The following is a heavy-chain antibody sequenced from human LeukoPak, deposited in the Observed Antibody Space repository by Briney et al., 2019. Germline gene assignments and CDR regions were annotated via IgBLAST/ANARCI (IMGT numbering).Heavy chain of an antibody. D-gene: IGHD3-10*01. V-gene: IGHV3-30*04. Sequence: GGSLRLSCAASGFTFSSYAMHWVRQAPGKGLEWVAVISYDGSNKYYADSVKGRFTISRDNSKNTLYLQMNSLRAEDTAVYYCARAGHYYGSGSYYKPPVFDYWGQGTLVTVSS. CDR2: ISYDGSNK. CDR1: GFTFSSYA. J-gene: IGHJ4*02. CDR3: ARAGHYYGSGSYYKPPVFDY.